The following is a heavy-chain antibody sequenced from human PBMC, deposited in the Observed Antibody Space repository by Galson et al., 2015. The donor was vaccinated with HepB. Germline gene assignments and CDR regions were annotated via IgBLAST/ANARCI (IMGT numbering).Heavy chain of an antibody. Sequence: SLRLSCAASGFTFSSYAMHWVRQAPGKGLEWVAVISYDGSNKYYADSVKGRFTISRDNSKNTLYLQMNSLRAEDTAVYYCAREQSGSYLAGDFDYYYGMDVWGQGTTVTVSS. D-gene: IGHD1-26*01. V-gene: IGHV3-30*04. CDR2: ISYDGSNK. J-gene: IGHJ6*02. CDR1: GFTFSSYA. CDR3: AREQSGSYLAGDFDYYYGMDV.